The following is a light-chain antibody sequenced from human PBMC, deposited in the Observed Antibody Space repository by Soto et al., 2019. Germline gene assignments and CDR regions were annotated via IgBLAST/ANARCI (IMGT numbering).Light chain of an antibody. J-gene: IGKJ1*01. CDR1: QSVSSN. CDR3: QQYGSSPFT. V-gene: IGKV3-20*01. CDR2: GAS. Sequence: EIVMTQSPATLSVSPVERATLSCRSSQSVSSNLAWYQQKPGQAPRLLIYGASSRATGIPDRFSGSGSGTDFTLTISRLEPEDFAVYYCQQYGSSPFTFCQGTKVDIK.